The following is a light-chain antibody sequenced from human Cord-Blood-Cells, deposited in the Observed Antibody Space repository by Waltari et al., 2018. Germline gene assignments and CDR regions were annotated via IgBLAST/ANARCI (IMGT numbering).Light chain of an antibody. Sequence: QSALTQPASVSGSPGQSITIPCTGTSRDVGGFNYVPWYQQHPGKAPKLMIYDVSKRPSGVSNRFSGSKSGNTASLTISGLQAEDEADYYCSSYTSSSTWVFGGGTKLTVL. V-gene: IGLV2-14*01. CDR3: SSYTSSSTWV. J-gene: IGLJ3*02. CDR1: SRDVGGFNY. CDR2: DVS.